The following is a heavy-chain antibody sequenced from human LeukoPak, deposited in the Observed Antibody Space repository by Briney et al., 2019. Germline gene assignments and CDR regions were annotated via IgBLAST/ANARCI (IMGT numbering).Heavy chain of an antibody. CDR3: ARSSYGYYEVDY. D-gene: IGHD4-17*01. CDR2: IIPILGIA. CDR1: GYTFTSYA. V-gene: IGHV1-69*04. Sequence: ASVKVSCKSFGYTFTSYAMNWVRQAPGQGLEWMGRIIPILGIANYAQKFQGRVTITADKSTSTAYMELSSLRSEDTAVYYCARSSYGYYEVDYWGQGTLVTVSS. J-gene: IGHJ4*02.